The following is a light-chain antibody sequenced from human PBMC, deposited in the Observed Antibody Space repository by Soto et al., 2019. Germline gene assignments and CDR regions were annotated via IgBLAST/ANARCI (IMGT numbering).Light chain of an antibody. V-gene: IGKV3-20*01. CDR1: QSLSSTY. J-gene: IGKJ2*01. Sequence: EVVLTQSPGTLSLSPGERATLSCRASQSLSSTYLAWYQQKPGQAPRLLIYGASGRATGIPDRFSGSGSGTDFTLTVSRLEPEDFAVYYCQHYETAMYTFGQGTKLEIK. CDR3: QHYETAMYT. CDR2: GAS.